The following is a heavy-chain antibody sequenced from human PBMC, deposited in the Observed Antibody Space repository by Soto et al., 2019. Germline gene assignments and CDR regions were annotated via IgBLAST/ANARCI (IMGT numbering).Heavy chain of an antibody. CDR1: GYAFSNYG. CDR3: TYYDSSGYAEYFQH. D-gene: IGHD3-22*01. CDR2: INTYNDGT. Sequence: GASVKVSCKASGYAFSNYGINWVRQAPGRGLEWMGWINTYNDGTDYAQKLQGRVTMTTDTSTSTAYMELTSLRSDDTAVYYCTYYDSSGYAEYFQHWGQGTLVTVSS. V-gene: IGHV1-18*01. J-gene: IGHJ1*01.